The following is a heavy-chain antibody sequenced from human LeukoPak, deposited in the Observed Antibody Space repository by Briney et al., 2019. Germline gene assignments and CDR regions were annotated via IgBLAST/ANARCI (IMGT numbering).Heavy chain of an antibody. J-gene: IGHJ3*02. CDR1: GFTFSSDW. D-gene: IGHD2-2*02. CDR3: ASVDIVVVPAAIHDAFAFDI. V-gene: IGHV3-7*01. Sequence: GGSLRLSCAASGFTFSSDWTSWVRQAPGKGLEWVANIKQDGSEKYYVDSVKGRFTISRDNAKNSLYLQMNSLRAEDTAVYYCASVDIVVVPAAIHDAFAFDIWGQGTMVTVSS. CDR2: IKQDGSEK.